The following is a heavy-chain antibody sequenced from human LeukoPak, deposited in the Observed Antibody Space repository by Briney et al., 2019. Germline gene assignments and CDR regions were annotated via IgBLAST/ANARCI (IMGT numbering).Heavy chain of an antibody. CDR3: AKHIAVAGLYFDY. V-gene: IGHV3-23*01. D-gene: IGHD6-19*01. J-gene: IGHJ4*02. CDR1: EFTFSSYA. Sequence: GGSLRLSCAASEFTFSSYAMSWVRQAPGKGLEWVSAISGSGGSTYYADSVKGRFTISRDNSKNTLYLQMNSLRAEDTAVYYCAKHIAVAGLYFDYWGQGTLVTVSS. CDR2: ISGSGGST.